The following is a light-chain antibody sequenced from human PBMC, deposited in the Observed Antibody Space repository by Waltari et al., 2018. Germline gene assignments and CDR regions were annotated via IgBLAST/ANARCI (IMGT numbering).Light chain of an antibody. Sequence: QSVLTQTPSAPGTLGQRVTTPGSGRSHFIGHGYVYWFQQLPGTAPKRLIYRTNQRPSGVPDRFSGSKSGTSASLAISGLRSEDEADYYCTTWDDSLSAWVFGGGTKVTVL. CDR3: TTWDDSLSAWV. J-gene: IGLJ3*02. V-gene: IGLV1-47*01. CDR1: SHFIGHGY. CDR2: RTN.